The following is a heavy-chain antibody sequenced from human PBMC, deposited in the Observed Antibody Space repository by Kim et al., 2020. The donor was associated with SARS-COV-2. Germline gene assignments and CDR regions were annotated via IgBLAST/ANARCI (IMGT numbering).Heavy chain of an antibody. J-gene: IGHJ4*02. Sequence: GGSLRLSCAASGFTFSSYGMHWVRQAPGKGLEWVAVISYDGSNKYYADSVKGRFTISRDNSKNTLYLQMNSLRAEDTAVYYCAKVKLGWGTDYWGQGTLVTVSS. CDR3: AKVKLGWGTDY. CDR2: ISYDGSNK. D-gene: IGHD7-27*01. CDR1: GFTFSSYG. V-gene: IGHV3-30*18.